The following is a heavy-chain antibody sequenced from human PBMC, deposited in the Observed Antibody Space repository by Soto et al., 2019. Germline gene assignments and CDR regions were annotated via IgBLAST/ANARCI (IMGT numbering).Heavy chain of an antibody. D-gene: IGHD6-19*01. V-gene: IGHV3-23*01. Sequence: DVQLLESGGGLVQPGGSLTLSCAASRFTFSDFAMSWVRQAPGKGLEWVSSIGGGGSDTYYADYVKGRFTISRDNSKITLYLQMDSLRDEDAAVYYCAKYAVPDIGKWAWFDYWGQGTLVIVSS. CDR2: IGGGGSDT. CDR3: AKYAVPDIGKWAWFDY. J-gene: IGHJ5*01. CDR1: RFTFSDFA.